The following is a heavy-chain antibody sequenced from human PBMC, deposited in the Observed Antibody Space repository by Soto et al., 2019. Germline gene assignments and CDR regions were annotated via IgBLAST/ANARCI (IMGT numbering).Heavy chain of an antibody. CDR3: ARGVVPSAPGDAFDI. D-gene: IGHD2-2*01. CDR1: GDSVSSNTAS. V-gene: IGHV6-1*01. Sequence: SQTLSLTCAISGDSVSSNTASWNWIRQSPSRGLEWLGRTYFRSKWYNDYAVSVKSRIIINPDTSNNQFSLQLNSVTPEDTAVYYCARGVVPSAPGDAFDIWGQGTVVTVSS. CDR2: TYFRSKWYN. J-gene: IGHJ3*02.